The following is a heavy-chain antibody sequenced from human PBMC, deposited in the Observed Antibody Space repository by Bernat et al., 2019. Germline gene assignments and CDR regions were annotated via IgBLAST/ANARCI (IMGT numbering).Heavy chain of an antibody. V-gene: IGHV4-39*01. CDR2: IYYSGST. Sequence: QLQLQESGPGLVKPSETLSLTCTVSGGSISSSSYYWGWIRQPPGKGLEWIGSIYYSGSTYYNPSLKSRVTISVDTSKNQFSLKLSSVTAADTAVYYCARASYYYGSGSYFWFDPWGQGTLVTVSS. D-gene: IGHD3-10*01. CDR1: GGSISSSSYY. J-gene: IGHJ5*02. CDR3: ARASYYYGSGSYFWFDP.